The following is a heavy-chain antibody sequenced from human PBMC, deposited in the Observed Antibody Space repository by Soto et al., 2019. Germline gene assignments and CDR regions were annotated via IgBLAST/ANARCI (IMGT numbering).Heavy chain of an antibody. Sequence: QVQLVGSGGGVVQPGRSLRLSCAASGFTFSSYGMHWVRQAPGKGLEWVAVISYDGSNKYYADSVKGRFTISRDNSKNTLYLQMNSLRAEDTAVYYCAKGFGSSSWYLPYYYYGMDVWGQGTTVTVSS. V-gene: IGHV3-30*18. CDR1: GFTFSSYG. CDR3: AKGFGSSSWYLPYYYYGMDV. CDR2: ISYDGSNK. J-gene: IGHJ6*02. D-gene: IGHD6-13*01.